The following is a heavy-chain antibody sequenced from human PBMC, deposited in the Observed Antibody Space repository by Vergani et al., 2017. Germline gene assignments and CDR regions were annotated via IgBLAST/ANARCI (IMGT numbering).Heavy chain of an antibody. V-gene: IGHV2-26*01. Sequence: QVTLKESGPVLVKPTETLTLTCTVSGFSLSNARMGVSWIRQPPGKALEWLAHIFSNDDKAYSTSLKSRLTISKDPSKSQVVLTMTNMDPVDTATYYCARTSVQAEVTGPGYFDLWGRGTLVTVSS. J-gene: IGHJ2*01. D-gene: IGHD1-14*01. CDR3: ARTSVQAEVTGPGYFDL. CDR2: IFSNDDK. CDR1: GFSLSNARMG.